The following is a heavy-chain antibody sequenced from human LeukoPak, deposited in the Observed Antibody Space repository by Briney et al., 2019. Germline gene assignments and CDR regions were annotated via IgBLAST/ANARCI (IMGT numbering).Heavy chain of an antibody. D-gene: IGHD3-9*01. Sequence: GGSLRLSCAASGFTFSSYWMSWVRQAPGKGLEWVANIKQDGSEKYYVDSVKGRFTISRDNAKNSLYLQMNSLRAEDTAKYYCAKNALRDILTGWWCDPWGQGTLVTVSS. CDR2: IKQDGSEK. J-gene: IGHJ5*01. V-gene: IGHV3-7*03. CDR1: GFTFSSYW. CDR3: AKNALRDILTGWWCDP.